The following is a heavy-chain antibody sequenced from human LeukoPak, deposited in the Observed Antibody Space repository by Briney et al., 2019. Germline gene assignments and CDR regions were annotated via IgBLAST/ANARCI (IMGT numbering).Heavy chain of an antibody. CDR3: TRGSIAYYYMDV. CDR1: GGSISSGSYY. J-gene: IGHJ6*03. CDR2: MYTSGST. V-gene: IGHV4-61*02. Sequence: SETLSLTCTVSGGSISSGSYYWSWIRQPAGKGLEWIGRMYTSGSTNYNPSLESRVTISVDTSKNQFSLKLSSVTAADTAVYYCTRGSIAYYYMDVWGKGTTVTISS. D-gene: IGHD3-22*01.